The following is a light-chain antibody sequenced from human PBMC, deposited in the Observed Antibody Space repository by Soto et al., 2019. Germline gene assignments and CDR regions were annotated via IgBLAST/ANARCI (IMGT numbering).Light chain of an antibody. V-gene: IGKV3D-20*02. CDR3: QQRSNWPPIT. CDR1: QNLSRYF. Sequence: EVVLTQSPCTLSLSPGDRSSLSCISIQNLSRYFLAWYQHKPGQAPRLLISGASRRATGIPDRFSGAGSGTDFTLTISSLEPEDAAVYYCQQRSNWPPITFGQGTRLEIK. J-gene: IGKJ5*01. CDR2: GAS.